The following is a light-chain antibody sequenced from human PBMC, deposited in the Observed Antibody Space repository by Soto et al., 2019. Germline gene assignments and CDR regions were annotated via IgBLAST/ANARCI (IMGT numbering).Light chain of an antibody. CDR3: RSYAGSNTWV. CDR2: EDH. V-gene: IGLV2-23*01. CDR1: SSDVGRYSL. J-gene: IGLJ1*01. Sequence: QAVLTQPASVSGSPGQSITISCTGTSSDVGRYSLVSWYQQHPGKAPKLMSEDHKRPSGVSNRFSGSKSGNTASLTISELQTEDEADYYCRSYAGSNTWVFGTGTKVTVL.